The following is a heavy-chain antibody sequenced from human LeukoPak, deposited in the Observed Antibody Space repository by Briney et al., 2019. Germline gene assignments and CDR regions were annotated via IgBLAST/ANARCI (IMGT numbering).Heavy chain of an antibody. Sequence: ASVKVSCKASGYTFTGYYMHWVRQAPGQGLEWMGIINPSAGSTSYAQKFQGRVTMTRDTSTSTVYMEVSSLRSEDTAVYYCARSAGGRGYFDYWGQGTLVTVSS. CDR1: GYTFTGYY. CDR2: INPSAGST. D-gene: IGHD1-14*01. J-gene: IGHJ4*02. V-gene: IGHV1-46*01. CDR3: ARSAGGRGYFDY.